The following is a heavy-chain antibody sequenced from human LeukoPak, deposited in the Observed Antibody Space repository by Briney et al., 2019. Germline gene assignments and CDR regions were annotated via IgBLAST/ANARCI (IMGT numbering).Heavy chain of an antibody. CDR1: GFTFSNYG. CDR3: ARTNSAWADAFDI. V-gene: IGHV3-21*01. CDR2: ITSSSSYI. D-gene: IGHD6-19*01. J-gene: IGHJ3*02. Sequence: GGSLRLSCAASGFTFSNYGMNWVCQAPGKGLEWVSSITSSSSYIYYADSVKGRFTISRDNANNPLYLQMNSLRAEDMAVYYCARTNSAWADAFDIWGLGTLVTVSS.